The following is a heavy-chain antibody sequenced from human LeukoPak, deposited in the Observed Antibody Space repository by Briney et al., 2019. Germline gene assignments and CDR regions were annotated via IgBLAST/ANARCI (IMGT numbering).Heavy chain of an antibody. J-gene: IGHJ2*01. CDR1: GFTFSSYV. D-gene: IGHD2-8*02. V-gene: IGHV3-74*01. Sequence: GGSLRLSCAASGFTFSSYVMSWVRQAPGKGLVWVSRINSDGSSTIYADSVKGRFTISRDNAKNTVYLQMNSLRAEDTAVFYCATGLSQYYDLWGRGTLVTVSS. CDR2: INSDGSST. CDR3: ATGLSQYYDL.